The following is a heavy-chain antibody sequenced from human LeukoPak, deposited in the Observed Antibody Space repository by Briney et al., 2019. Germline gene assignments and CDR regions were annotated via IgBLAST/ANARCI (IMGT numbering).Heavy chain of an antibody. CDR3: ARGYCDSSGYYPYFDY. CDR1: GGSVNSGSYY. V-gene: IGHV4-39*07. CDR2: IYYSGST. D-gene: IGHD3-22*01. J-gene: IGHJ4*02. Sequence: SETLSLTCTVSGGSVNSGSYYWGWIRQPPGEGLEWIGNIYYSGSTSYSPSLKSRVTISVDTSKNQFSLKLSSVTAADTAVYYCARGYCDSSGYYPYFDYWGQGTLVTVSS.